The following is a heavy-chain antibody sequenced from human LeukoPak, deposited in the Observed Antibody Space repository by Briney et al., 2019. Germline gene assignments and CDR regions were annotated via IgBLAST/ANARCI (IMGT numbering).Heavy chain of an antibody. CDR3: ARRTTYFGWLPSESPSCFDY. CDR2: IYYSGST. J-gene: IGHJ4*02. D-gene: IGHD3-9*01. Sequence: SETLSLTCTVSGGSISSYYWSWIRQPPGKGLEWIGYIYYSGSTNYNPSLKSRVTISVDTSKNQFSLKVTSVTAADTAVYYCARRTTYFGWLPSESPSCFDYWGQGTLVTVSS. CDR1: GGSISSYY. V-gene: IGHV4-59*08.